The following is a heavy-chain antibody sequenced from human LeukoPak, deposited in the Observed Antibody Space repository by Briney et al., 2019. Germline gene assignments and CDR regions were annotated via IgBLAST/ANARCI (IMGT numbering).Heavy chain of an antibody. Sequence: PSETLSLTCTVSGGSISSSSYYWGWIRQPPGKGLEGIGSIYYSGSTYYNPSLKSRVTISVDTSKNQFSLKLSSVTAADTAVYYCARGYSSGWYPYYVDYWGQGTLVTVSS. CDR2: IYYSGST. CDR3: ARGYSSGWYPYYVDY. D-gene: IGHD6-19*01. CDR1: GGSISSSSYY. V-gene: IGHV4-39*01. J-gene: IGHJ4*02.